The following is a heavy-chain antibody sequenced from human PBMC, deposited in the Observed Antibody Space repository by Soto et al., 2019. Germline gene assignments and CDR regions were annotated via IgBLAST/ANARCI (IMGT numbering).Heavy chain of an antibody. J-gene: IGHJ4*02. Sequence: EVQLLESGGGLVQPGGSLRLSCAASGFTFSSYSMSWVRQAPGKGLEWVSGFRSGGDDGTTHYADSVKGRFTISRYNSNNTLFLQMDSLRAEDTAIYYCAKKVNSGPGSQYFDYWGQGTLVTVSS. CDR2: SGGDDGTT. CDR1: GFTFSSYS. V-gene: IGHV3-23*01. D-gene: IGHD3-10*01. CDR3: AKKVNSGPGSQYFDY.